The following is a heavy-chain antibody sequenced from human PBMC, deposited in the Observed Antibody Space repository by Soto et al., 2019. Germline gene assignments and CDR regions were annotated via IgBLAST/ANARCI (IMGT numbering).Heavy chain of an antibody. J-gene: IGHJ3*02. V-gene: IGHV5-10-1*01. D-gene: IGHD3-10*01. Sequence: KISCKGSVYGFANYWIAWVRQKPGKGLEWMGAIDPKDSKTNYSPSLQGHVTISTDKSVNYAYLQWSSLQASDTAMYYCTRHFGPWGFSDIWGQGTVVTASS. CDR3: TRHFGPWGFSDI. CDR2: IDPKDSKT. CDR1: VYGFANYW.